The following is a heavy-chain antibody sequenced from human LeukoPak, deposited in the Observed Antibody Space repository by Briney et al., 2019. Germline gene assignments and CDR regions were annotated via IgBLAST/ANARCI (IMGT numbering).Heavy chain of an antibody. V-gene: IGHV4-39*01. CDR3: ASLYDSSGQLTYYFDY. J-gene: IGHJ4*02. CDR2: IYYSGST. Sequence: PSETLSLTCTVSGGSISSSSYYWGWIRQPPGKGLEWIGSIYYSGSTYYNPSLKSRDSISVDTSKNQFSLKLSSVTAADTAVYYCASLYDSSGQLTYYFDYRGAGNLVTVSS. D-gene: IGHD3-22*01. CDR1: GGSISSSSYY.